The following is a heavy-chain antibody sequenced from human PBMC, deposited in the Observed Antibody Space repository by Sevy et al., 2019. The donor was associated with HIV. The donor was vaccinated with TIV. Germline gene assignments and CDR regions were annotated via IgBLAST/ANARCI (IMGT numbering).Heavy chain of an antibody. CDR2: ISSDGDNT. Sequence: GGSLRLSCAASGFTFNDYALHWVRQAPGKGLEWVAIISSDGDNTYYADTVKGRFIISRDNSKNTVYLQMNRLRAEDTAFYYCVREGAPYRNIRYCSGNNCFYNWFDPWGQGTLVTVSS. D-gene: IGHD2-15*01. V-gene: IGHV3-30-3*01. CDR1: GFTFNDYA. J-gene: IGHJ5*02. CDR3: VREGAPYRNIRYCSGNNCFYNWFDP.